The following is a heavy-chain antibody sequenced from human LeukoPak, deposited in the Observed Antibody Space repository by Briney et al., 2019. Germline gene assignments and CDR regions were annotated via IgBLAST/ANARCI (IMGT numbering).Heavy chain of an antibody. V-gene: IGHV3-48*04. CDR1: GFTFSRHW. CDR3: ARLSLTGAYDAFDI. D-gene: IGHD1-14*01. Sequence: GGSLRLSCAASGFTFSRHWMSWFRQAPGKGLEWVSYISSSSSTIYYADSVKGRFTISRDNAKNSLYLQMNSLRAEDTAVYYCARLSLTGAYDAFDIWGQGTMVTVSS. J-gene: IGHJ3*02. CDR2: ISSSSSTI.